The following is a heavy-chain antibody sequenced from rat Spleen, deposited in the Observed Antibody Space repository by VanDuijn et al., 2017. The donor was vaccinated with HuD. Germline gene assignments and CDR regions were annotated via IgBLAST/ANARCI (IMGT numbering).Heavy chain of an antibody. Sequence: QVQLKESGPGLVQPSQTLSLTCTVSGFSLTSNSVSWVRQPPGKGLEWMGLIWGNGNANYNSALKSRLSISRDTSKSQVFLEMNSLQTEDTAIYFCTRSRELGYFDYWGQGVMVTVSS. CDR2: IWGNGNA. V-gene: IGHV2-13*01. CDR3: TRSRELGYFDY. CDR1: GFSLTSNS. D-gene: IGHD5-1*01. J-gene: IGHJ2*01.